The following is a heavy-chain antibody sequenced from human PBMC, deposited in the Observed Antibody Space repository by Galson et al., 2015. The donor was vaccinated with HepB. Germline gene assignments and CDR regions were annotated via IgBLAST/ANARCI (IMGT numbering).Heavy chain of an antibody. D-gene: IGHD2-2*02. Sequence: SVKVSCKASGYTFTSYGISWVRQAPGQGLEWMGWISAYNGNTNYAQKLQGRVTMTTDTSTSTAYMELRSPRSEDTAVYYCARDRPDIVMVPAAIPVAYHHGMDVWGQGTPVTVSS. V-gene: IGHV1-18*04. CDR3: ARDRPDIVMVPAAIPVAYHHGMDV. J-gene: IGHJ6*02. CDR1: GYTFTSYG. CDR2: ISAYNGNT.